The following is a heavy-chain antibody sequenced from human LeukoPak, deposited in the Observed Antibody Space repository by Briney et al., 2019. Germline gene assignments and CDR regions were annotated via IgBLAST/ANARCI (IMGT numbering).Heavy chain of an antibody. CDR3: ARAFTKWELPDY. CDR2: IYYSGST. Sequence: KPSETLSLTCTVSGGSISSYYWSWIRQPPGKGLEWIGYIYYSGSTNYNPSLKSRVTLSVDTSKNQFSLKLSSVTAADTAVYYCARAFTKWELPDYWGQGTLVTVSS. J-gene: IGHJ4*02. V-gene: IGHV4-59*01. CDR1: GGSISSYY. D-gene: IGHD1-26*01.